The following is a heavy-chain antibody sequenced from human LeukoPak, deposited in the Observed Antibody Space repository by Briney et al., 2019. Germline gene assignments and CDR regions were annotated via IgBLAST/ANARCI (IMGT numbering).Heavy chain of an antibody. V-gene: IGHV3-30*09. CDR3: AREGVIVVVFDY. Sequence: PGRSLRLSCAASGFTFSSYAMHWVRQAPGKGLEWVAVISYDGSNKYYADSVKGRFAISRDNSKNTLYLQMNSLRAEDTAVYYCAREGVIVVVFDYWGRGTLVSVSS. D-gene: IGHD3-22*01. CDR1: GFTFSSYA. J-gene: IGHJ4*02. CDR2: ISYDGSNK.